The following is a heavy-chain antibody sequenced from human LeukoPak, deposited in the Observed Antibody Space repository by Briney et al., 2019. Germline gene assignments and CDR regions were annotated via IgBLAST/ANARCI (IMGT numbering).Heavy chain of an antibody. CDR3: ASWNYVDY. CDR1: GFTFSSHA. J-gene: IGHJ4*02. CDR2: IGLSGGTT. Sequence: PGGSLRLSCAASGFTFSSHAMSWVRQAPGKWLEWVSRIGLSGGTTYNEDCVKGRFTISRDNSKNTLYLQMNSLRAEDTAVYYCASWNYVDYWGQGTLVTVSS. D-gene: IGHD6-13*01. V-gene: IGHV3-23*01.